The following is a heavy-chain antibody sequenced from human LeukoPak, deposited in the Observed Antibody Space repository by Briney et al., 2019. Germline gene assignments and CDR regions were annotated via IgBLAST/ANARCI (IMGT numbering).Heavy chain of an antibody. V-gene: IGHV3-48*03. CDR1: GFTFSSYE. D-gene: IGHD2-8*02. CDR3: AREFVLLVADAFDI. J-gene: IGHJ3*02. CDR2: ISSSGSTI. Sequence: PGGSLRLSCAASGFTFSSYEMNWVRQAPGKGLEWVSYISSSGSTIYYADSVKGRFTISRDSAKNSLYLQMNSLRAEDTAVYYCAREFVLLVADAFDIWGQGTMVTVSS.